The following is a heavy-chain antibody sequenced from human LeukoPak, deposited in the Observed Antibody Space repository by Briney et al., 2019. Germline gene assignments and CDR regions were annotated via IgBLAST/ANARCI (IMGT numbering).Heavy chain of an antibody. D-gene: IGHD6-13*01. J-gene: IGHJ4*02. CDR1: GFTFSDYT. Sequence: GGSLRLSCAAPGFTFSDYTMNWVRQAPGKGLEWVSSISGIGSYIFYADSVQGRFSISRDNAKNSLYLQMNSLRAEDTAVYYCARIGAGSSRDYWGQGTLVTVSS. CDR2: ISGIGSYI. CDR3: ARIGAGSSRDY. V-gene: IGHV3-21*01.